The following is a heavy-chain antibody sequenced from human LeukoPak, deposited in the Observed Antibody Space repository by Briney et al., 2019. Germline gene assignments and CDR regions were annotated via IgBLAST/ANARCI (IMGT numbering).Heavy chain of an antibody. CDR3: ARDFISILRFLEWSQPNGYYFDY. CDR1: GFTFSSYW. J-gene: IGHJ4*02. Sequence: PGGSLRLSCAASGFTFSSYWMSWVRQAPGKGLEWVANIKQDGSEKYYVDSVKGRFTISRDNAKNSLYLQMNNLRAEDTAVYYCARDFISILRFLEWSQPNGYYFDYWGQGALVTVSS. CDR2: IKQDGSEK. D-gene: IGHD3-3*01. V-gene: IGHV3-7*01.